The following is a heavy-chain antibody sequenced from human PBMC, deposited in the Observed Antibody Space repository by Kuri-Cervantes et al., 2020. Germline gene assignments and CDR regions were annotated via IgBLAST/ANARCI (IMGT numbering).Heavy chain of an antibody. J-gene: IGHJ4*02. CDR3: AKDKGTAIRPYYFDY. Sequence: GESLKISCAASGFTFDDYGMSWVRQAPGKGLEWVSGINWNGGSTGYADSVNGRFTIARDNAMNSLYLQMNSLRAEDTALYYCAKDKGTAIRPYYFDYWGQGTLVTVSS. D-gene: IGHD2-21*02. CDR2: INWNGGST. CDR1: GFTFDDYG. V-gene: IGHV3-20*04.